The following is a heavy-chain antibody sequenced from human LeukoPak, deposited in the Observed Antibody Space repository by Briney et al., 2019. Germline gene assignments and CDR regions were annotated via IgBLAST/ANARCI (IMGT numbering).Heavy chain of an antibody. CDR1: GFTFSSYW. CDR3: ARGSEWQQQLTGPPRGHYFYYMDV. D-gene: IGHD6-13*01. CDR2: IYSGGST. V-gene: IGHV3-53*01. Sequence: PGGSLRLSCAASGFTFSSYWMSWVRQAPGKGLEWVSVIYSGGSTYHADSVKGRFTISRDNSKNTLYLQMNSLRAEDTAVYYCARGSEWQQQLTGPPRGHYFYYMDVWGKGTTVTISS. J-gene: IGHJ6*03.